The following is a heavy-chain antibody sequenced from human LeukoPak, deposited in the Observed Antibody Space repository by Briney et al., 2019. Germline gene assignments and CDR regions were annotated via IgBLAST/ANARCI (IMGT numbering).Heavy chain of an antibody. CDR2: MNPNSGNT. CDR1: GYTFTSYD. CDR3: ARILRYFDWLLGDYYGMDV. J-gene: IGHJ6*02. D-gene: IGHD3-9*01. Sequence: ASVKVSCKASGYTFTSYDINWVRQATGQGLEWMGWMNPNSGNTGYAQEFQGRVTMTRNTSISTAYMELSSLRSEDTAVYYCARILRYFDWLLGDYYGMDVWGQGTTVTVSS. V-gene: IGHV1-8*01.